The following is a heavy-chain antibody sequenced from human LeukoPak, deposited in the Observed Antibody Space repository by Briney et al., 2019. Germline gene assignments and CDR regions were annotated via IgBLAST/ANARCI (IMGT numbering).Heavy chain of an antibody. D-gene: IGHD3-22*01. J-gene: IGHJ4*02. Sequence: GGSLRLSCAASGFTFSSYAMSWVRQAPGKGLEWVSAISGSGGSTYYADSVKGRFTISRDNSKNTLYPQMNSLRAEDTAVYYCAKVTYYYDSSGYYYWGQGTLVTVSS. CDR3: AKVTYYYDSSGYYY. V-gene: IGHV3-23*01. CDR1: GFTFSSYA. CDR2: ISGSGGST.